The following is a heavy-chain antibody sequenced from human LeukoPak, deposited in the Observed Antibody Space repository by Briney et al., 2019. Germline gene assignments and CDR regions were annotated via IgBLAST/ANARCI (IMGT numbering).Heavy chain of an antibody. V-gene: IGHV4-61*02. CDR1: GGSISSGSYY. D-gene: IGHD6-19*01. Sequence: SSETLSLTCTVSGGSISSGSYYWNWIRQPAGKGLEWIGRIYSSGSTSYNPSLKSRVTISVDTSKNQFSLKLSSVTAADTAVYYCARGSVKQWLDPPAKWGKGTTVTISS. J-gene: IGHJ6*04. CDR2: IYSSGST. CDR3: ARGSVKQWLDPPAK.